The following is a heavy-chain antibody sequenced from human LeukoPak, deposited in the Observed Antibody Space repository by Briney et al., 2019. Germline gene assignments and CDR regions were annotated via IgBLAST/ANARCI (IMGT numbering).Heavy chain of an antibody. D-gene: IGHD3-9*01. CDR3: ARTFDWPTIGGFDY. J-gene: IGHJ4*02. CDR1: GFTGSSNY. CDR2: IFSGGSP. V-gene: IGHV3-53*01. Sequence: WGSLRRSCSASGFTGSSNYMSWLRQATVNGLASASFIFSGGSPYYADSVKGRFTISRDNSKNTLYLQMNSLRAEDTAVYYCARTFDWPTIGGFDYWGQGTLVTVSS.